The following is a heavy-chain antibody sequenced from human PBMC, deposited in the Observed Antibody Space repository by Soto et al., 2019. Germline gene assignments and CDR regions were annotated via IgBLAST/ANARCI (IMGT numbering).Heavy chain of an antibody. J-gene: IGHJ6*02. D-gene: IGHD6-13*01. Sequence: GESLKISCKGSGYSFTSYWIGWVRQMPGKGLEWMGIIYPGDSDTRYSPSFQGQVTISADKSISPASLQWSSLKASDNDMYDCARHGGAGAYYYCGMDVWGQGTTVTVSS. V-gene: IGHV5-51*01. CDR3: ARHGGAGAYYYCGMDV. CDR2: IYPGDSDT. CDR1: GYSFTSYW.